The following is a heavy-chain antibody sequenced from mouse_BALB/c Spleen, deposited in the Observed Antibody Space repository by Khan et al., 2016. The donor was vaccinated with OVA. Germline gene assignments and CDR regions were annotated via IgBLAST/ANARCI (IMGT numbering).Heavy chain of an antibody. J-gene: IGHJ3*01. CDR1: GYSLSLYY. V-gene: IGHV1-26*01. CDR2: VNPNNGDA. D-gene: IGHD2-12*01. Sequence: VQLKESGPDLVKPGASVKISCKASGYSLSLYYMTWVKQSHGKSPEWIGRVNPNNGDATYNQKFKGKAILTVDKSSSTAYMELRSLTSEDSAVFYCARGYEFFPYWGQGTLVTVSA. CDR3: ARGYEFFPY.